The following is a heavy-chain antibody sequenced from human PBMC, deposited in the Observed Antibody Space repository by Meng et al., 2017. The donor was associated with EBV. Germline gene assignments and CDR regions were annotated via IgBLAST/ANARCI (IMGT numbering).Heavy chain of an antibody. CDR2: VSHSGRT. CDR3: ARVGYSVHDVSFEDF. J-gene: IGHJ4*02. CDR1: GGSFTAYY. Sequence: QLLLRQWGAGLLKPSETPSPSCAVYGGSFTAYYWAWIRPAPGKSLEWIGKVSHSGRTRYNPSLKSRVSMSADVSKKQFSLKMKSVTAADTGVYFCARVGYSVHDVSFEDFWGQGTLVTVSS. V-gene: IGHV4-34*01. D-gene: IGHD5/OR15-5a*01.